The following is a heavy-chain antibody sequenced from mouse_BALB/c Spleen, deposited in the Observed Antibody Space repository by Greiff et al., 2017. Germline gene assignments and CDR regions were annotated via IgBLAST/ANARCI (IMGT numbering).Heavy chain of an antibody. CDR2: ISSGSSTI. J-gene: IGHJ3*01. V-gene: IGHV5-17*02. CDR3: ARPLYYGQAY. Sequence: EVQVVESGGGLVQPGGSRKLSCAASGFTFSSFGMHWVRQAPEKGLEWVAYISSGSSTIYYADTVKGRFTISRDNPKNTLFLQMTSLRSEDTAMYYCARPLYYGQAYWGQGTLVTVSA. CDR1: GFTFSSFG. D-gene: IGHD2-1*01.